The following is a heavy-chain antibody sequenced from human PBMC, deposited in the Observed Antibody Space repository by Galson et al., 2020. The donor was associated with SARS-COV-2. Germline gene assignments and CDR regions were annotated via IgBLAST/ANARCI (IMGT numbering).Heavy chain of an antibody. CDR3: AHSPTTIFGVHVLIYFDY. CDR1: GFSLSSSGVG. J-gene: IGHJ4*02. V-gene: IGHV2-5*02. D-gene: IGHD3-3*01. Sequence: SGPTLVKPTQTLTLTCTFSGFSLSSSGVGVGWIRQPPGETLEWLALTYWDADTRYRPSLKSRLTVTKDTSKNQVVLTMTNMGPEDTATYYCAHSPTTIFGVHVLIYFDYWGQGFVVTGSS. CDR2: TYWDADT.